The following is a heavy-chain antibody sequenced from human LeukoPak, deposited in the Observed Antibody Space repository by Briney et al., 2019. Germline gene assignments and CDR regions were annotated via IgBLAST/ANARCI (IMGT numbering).Heavy chain of an antibody. CDR3: ARGYSYGYRIDY. D-gene: IGHD5-18*01. Sequence: GGSLRLSCVASGFTFSNYWMHWVRQAPEKGLVWVSRINSDRSSTSYADSVKGRFTISRDNAKNTLYLQMNSLRAEDTAVYYCARGYSYGYRIDYWGQGTLVTVSS. V-gene: IGHV3-74*01. J-gene: IGHJ4*02. CDR2: INSDRSST. CDR1: GFTFSNYW.